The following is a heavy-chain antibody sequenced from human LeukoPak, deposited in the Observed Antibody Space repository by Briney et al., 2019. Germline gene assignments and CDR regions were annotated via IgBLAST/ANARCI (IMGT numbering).Heavy chain of an antibody. CDR1: GFTFSSYW. V-gene: IGHV3-7*03. D-gene: IGHD2-21*02. Sequence: GGSLRLSCAASGFTFSSYWMGWVRQAPGKGLEWVANIKQDGNEKYYVDSVKGRFTISRDDAKNSLYLQMNSLRAEDTAVYYCARNCGGDCSWGQGTLVTVSS. CDR3: ARNCGGDCS. J-gene: IGHJ5*02. CDR2: IKQDGNEK.